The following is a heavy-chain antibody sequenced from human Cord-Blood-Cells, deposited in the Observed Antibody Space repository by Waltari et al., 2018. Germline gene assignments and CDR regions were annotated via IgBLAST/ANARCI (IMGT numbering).Heavy chain of an antibody. D-gene: IGHD2-2*02. Sequence: QVQLVQSGAEVKKPGSSVKVSCKASGGTFSSYAISWVRQAPGQGLEWMGGIIPIFGTANYAQKCQGRVTITADESTSTAYMELSSLRSEDTAVYYCARVVPAAIYYYYYYMDVWGKGTTVTVSS. J-gene: IGHJ6*03. CDR2: IIPIFGTA. CDR1: GGTFSSYA. V-gene: IGHV1-69*01. CDR3: ARVVPAAIYYYYYYMDV.